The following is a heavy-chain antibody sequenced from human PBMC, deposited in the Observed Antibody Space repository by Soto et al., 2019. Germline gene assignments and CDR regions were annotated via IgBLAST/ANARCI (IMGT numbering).Heavy chain of an antibody. J-gene: IGHJ6*02. V-gene: IGHV3-30*18. D-gene: IGHD1-26*01. CDR3: AKDSGGSYYSYYYYYGMDV. CDR1: GFTFSSYG. Sequence: PGGSLRLSCAASGFTFSSYGMHWVRQAPGKXLEWVAVISYDGSNKYYADSVKGRFTISRDNSKNTLYLQMNSLRAEDTAVYYCAKDSGGSYYSYYYYYGMDVWGQGTTVTVSS. CDR2: ISYDGSNK.